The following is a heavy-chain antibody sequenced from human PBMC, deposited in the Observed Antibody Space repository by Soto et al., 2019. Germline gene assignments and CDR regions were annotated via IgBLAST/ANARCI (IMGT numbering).Heavy chain of an antibody. D-gene: IGHD3-9*01. Sequence: ASVKVSCKASGYTFTSYYMHWVRQAPGQGLEWMGIINPSGGSTSYAQKFQGRVTMTRDTSTSTVYMELSSLRSEDTAVYYCARDPYDILTGYYSGYFDYWGQGTLVTVSS. CDR1: GYTFTSYY. CDR2: INPSGGST. V-gene: IGHV1-46*03. J-gene: IGHJ4*02. CDR3: ARDPYDILTGYYSGYFDY.